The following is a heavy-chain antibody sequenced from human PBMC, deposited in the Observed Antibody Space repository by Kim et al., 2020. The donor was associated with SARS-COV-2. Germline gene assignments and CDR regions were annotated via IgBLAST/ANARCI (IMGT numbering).Heavy chain of an antibody. D-gene: IGHD2-15*01. CDR3: TTEAYCSGGSCDY. CDR2: IKSKTDGGTT. V-gene: IGHV3-15*01. J-gene: IGHJ4*02. Sequence: GGSLRLSCAASGFTFSNAWMSWVRQAPGKGLEWVGRIKSKTDGGTTDYAAPVKGRFTISRDDSKNTLYLQMNSLKTEDTAVYYCTTEAYCSGGSCDYWGQGTLVTVSS. CDR1: GFTFSNAW.